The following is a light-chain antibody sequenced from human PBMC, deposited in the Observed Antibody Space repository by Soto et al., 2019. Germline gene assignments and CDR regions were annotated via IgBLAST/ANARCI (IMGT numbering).Light chain of an antibody. J-gene: IGKJ1*01. CDR3: QQYHNWWT. CDR1: LSVSSN. V-gene: IGKV3-15*01. CDR2: GAS. Sequence: DIVMTQSPDSLAVSLGETATLSCWASLSVSSNLVWFQQKPGQAPRFLIYGASTRVTGIPARFSGSGSGTEFTLTISSLQSEDFAVYYCQQYHNWWTFVEGAKVDI.